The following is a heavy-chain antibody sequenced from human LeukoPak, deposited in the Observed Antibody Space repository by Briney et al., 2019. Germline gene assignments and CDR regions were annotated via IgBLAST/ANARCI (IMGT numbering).Heavy chain of an antibody. CDR3: ARDRGVGTTPLDY. J-gene: IGHJ4*02. D-gene: IGHD1-26*01. CDR1: GFTFXXYA. Sequence: SXRXSCAAXGFTFXXYAMHWVRQAPGKGLEWVAVTSYDGSNKYYADSVKGRFTISRDNSKNTLYLQMNSLRADDTAVYYCARDRGVGTTPLDYWGQGTLVTVSS. CDR2: TSYDGSNK. V-gene: IGHV3-30-3*01.